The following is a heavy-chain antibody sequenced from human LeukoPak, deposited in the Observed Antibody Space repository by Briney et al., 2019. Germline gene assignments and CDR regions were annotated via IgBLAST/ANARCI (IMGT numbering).Heavy chain of an antibody. CDR3: ARDLSRIVVVVAATFPLGY. J-gene: IGHJ4*02. CDR1: GYTFTGYY. CDR2: INPNSGGT. D-gene: IGHD2-15*01. V-gene: IGHV1-2*02. Sequence: ASVKVSCKASGYTFTGYYIHWVRQAPGQRLERMGWINPNSGGTNYAQKCQGRVTMTRDTSISTAYMELSRLRSDDTAVYYCARDLSRIVVVVAATFPLGYWGQGTLVTVSS.